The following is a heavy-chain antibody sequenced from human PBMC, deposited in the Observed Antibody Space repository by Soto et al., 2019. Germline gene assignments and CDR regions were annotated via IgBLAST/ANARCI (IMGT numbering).Heavy chain of an antibody. D-gene: IGHD3-3*01. CDR1: GFTFSNYA. V-gene: IGHV3-23*01. J-gene: IGHJ4*02. CDR3: AKGAIFGVVISEDY. Sequence: GGSLRLSCAASGFTFSNYAMSWVRQAPGKGLEWVSAISGSGLNTYYADSVRGRFTISRDTSKTTLYLQMNSLRAEDTAVYYCAKGAIFGVVISEDYWGQGPLVTVSS. CDR2: ISGSGLNT.